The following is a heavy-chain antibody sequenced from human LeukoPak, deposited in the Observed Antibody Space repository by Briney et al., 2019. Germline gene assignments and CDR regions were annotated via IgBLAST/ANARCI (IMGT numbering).Heavy chain of an antibody. Sequence: GGSLRLSCAASGFTLSNSWMFWVRQPPGKGLKYVSEINNDGSRTSYADSVKGRFTISRDGAENTLFLQMNSLRAEDTAVYFCARRGVSGGFDYWGQGTLVTVSS. J-gene: IGHJ4*02. CDR1: GFTLSNSW. V-gene: IGHV3-74*01. D-gene: IGHD3-10*01. CDR2: INNDGSRT. CDR3: ARRGVSGGFDY.